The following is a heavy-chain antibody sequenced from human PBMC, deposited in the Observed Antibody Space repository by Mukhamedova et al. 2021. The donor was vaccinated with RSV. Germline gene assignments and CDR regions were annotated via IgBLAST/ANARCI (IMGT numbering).Heavy chain of an antibody. J-gene: IGHJ4*02. Sequence: NPSLKSRVTISVDTSXNQFSLNLSSLTAADTAVYYCARVRSSSWYVDYWGQGTLVTVSS. CDR3: ARVRSSSWYVDY. V-gene: IGHV4-39*07. D-gene: IGHD6-13*01.